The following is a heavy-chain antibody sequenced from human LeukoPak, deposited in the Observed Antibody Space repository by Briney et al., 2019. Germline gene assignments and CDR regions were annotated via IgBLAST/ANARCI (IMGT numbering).Heavy chain of an antibody. CDR2: MNPNSGNT. D-gene: IGHD3-22*01. Sequence: ASVKVSCKASGYTFTSYDINWVRQATGQGLEWMGWMNPNSGNTGYAQKFQGRVTITRNTSISTAYMELSSLRSEDTAVYYCARGNAYYYDSSGYYPDYWGRGTLVTVSS. CDR3: ARGNAYYYDSSGYYPDY. J-gene: IGHJ4*02. CDR1: GYTFTSYD. V-gene: IGHV1-8*03.